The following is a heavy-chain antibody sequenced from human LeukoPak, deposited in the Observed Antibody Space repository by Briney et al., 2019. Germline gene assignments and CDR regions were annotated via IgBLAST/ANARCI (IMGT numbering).Heavy chain of an antibody. CDR2: IYYSGST. V-gene: IGHV4-39*07. CDR3: ARGVGVPVPYYFDY. D-gene: IGHD1-1*01. J-gene: IGHJ4*02. Sequence: SETLSLTCTVSGGSISSSSYYWGWIRQPPGKGLEWIGSIYYSGSTYYNPSLKSRVTISVGTSKNQFSLKLSSVTAADTAVYYCARGVGVPVPYYFDYWGQGTLVTVSS. CDR1: GGSISSSSYY.